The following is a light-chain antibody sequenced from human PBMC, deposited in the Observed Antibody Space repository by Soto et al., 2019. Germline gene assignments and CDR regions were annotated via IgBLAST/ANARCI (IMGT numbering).Light chain of an antibody. CDR1: SGHSSYA. Sequence: QLVLTQSPSASASLGASVKLTCTLSSGHSSYAIAWHQQQPEKGPRYLMNLKSDGSHSKGDGIPDRFSGSSSGAERYLTISSLQSEDEADYYCQTWDTGIRVFGGGTKVTVL. CDR3: QTWDTGIRV. CDR2: LKSDGSH. J-gene: IGLJ3*02. V-gene: IGLV4-69*01.